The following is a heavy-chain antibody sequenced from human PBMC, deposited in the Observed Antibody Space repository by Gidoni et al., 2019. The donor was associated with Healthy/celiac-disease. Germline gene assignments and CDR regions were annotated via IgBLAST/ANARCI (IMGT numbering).Heavy chain of an antibody. V-gene: IGHV3-30*18. J-gene: IGHJ6*02. CDR1: GFTFSSYG. CDR2: ISYDGSNK. Sequence: QVQLVESGGGVVQPGRSLRLSCAASGFTFSSYGMHWVRQAPSKGLEWVAVISYDGSNKYYADSVKGRFTISRDNSKNTLYLQMNSLRAEDTAVYYCAKDRTPDPDYGMDVWGQGTTVTVSS. CDR3: AKDRTPDPDYGMDV.